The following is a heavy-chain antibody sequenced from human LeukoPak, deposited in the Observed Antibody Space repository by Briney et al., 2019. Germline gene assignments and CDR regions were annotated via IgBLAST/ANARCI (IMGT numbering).Heavy chain of an antibody. J-gene: IGHJ4*02. CDR3: ARDSITIFGVINY. CDR2: ISSSSSTI. V-gene: IGHV3-48*01. CDR1: GFTFSSYS. D-gene: IGHD3-3*01. Sequence: GGSLRLSCAASGFTFSSYSMNWVRQAPGKGLEWVSYISSSSSTIYYADSVKGRFTISRDNAMNSLYLQMNSLRAEDTAVYYCARDSITIFGVINYWGQGTLVTVSS.